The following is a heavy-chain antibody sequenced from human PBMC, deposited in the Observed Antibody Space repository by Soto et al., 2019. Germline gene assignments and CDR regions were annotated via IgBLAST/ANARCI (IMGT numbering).Heavy chain of an antibody. CDR1: GGSISSGDYY. V-gene: IGHV4-30-4*01. J-gene: IGHJ5*02. D-gene: IGHD3-10*01. CDR2: IYYSGST. Sequence: SETLSLTCTVSGGSISSGDYYWSWIRQPPGKGLEWIGYIYYSGSTYYNPSLKSRVTISVDTSKNQFSLKLSSVTAADTAVYYCARGSKLLWFGYPPNWFDPWGQGTLVTVSS. CDR3: ARGSKLLWFGYPPNWFDP.